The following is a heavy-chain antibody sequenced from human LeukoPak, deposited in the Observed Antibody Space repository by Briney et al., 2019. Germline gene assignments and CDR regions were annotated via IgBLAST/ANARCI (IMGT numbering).Heavy chain of an antibody. Sequence: ASVKVSCKASGYTFTSYYMHWVRQAPGQGLEWMGIINPSGGSTSYAQKFQGRVTIIADKSTSTAYMELSSLRSEDTAVYYCARVFRDSGSSAYDAFDIWGQGTMVTVFS. CDR2: INPSGGST. J-gene: IGHJ3*02. CDR1: GYTFTSYY. D-gene: IGHD1-26*01. CDR3: ARVFRDSGSSAYDAFDI. V-gene: IGHV1-46*01.